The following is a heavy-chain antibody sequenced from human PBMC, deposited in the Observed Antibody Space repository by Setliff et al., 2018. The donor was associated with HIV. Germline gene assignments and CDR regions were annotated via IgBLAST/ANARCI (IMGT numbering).Heavy chain of an antibody. V-gene: IGHV1-69*06. CDR1: GGTFSTYV. J-gene: IGHJ4*02. CDR3: APWRKVAAPGVWFSAHDY. CDR2: IITIFGTP. D-gene: IGHD2-15*01. Sequence: ASVKVSCKTSGGTFSTYVISWVRQAPGQGLEWMGGIITIFGTPNYAQKFQGRVTVTEDTSSDTAYMELSSLRSEDTAVYYCAPWRKVAAPGVWFSAHDYWGQGTLVTVSS.